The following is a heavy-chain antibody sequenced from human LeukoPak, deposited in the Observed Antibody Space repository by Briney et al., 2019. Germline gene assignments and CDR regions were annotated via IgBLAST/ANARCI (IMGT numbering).Heavy chain of an antibody. Sequence: VGSLRLSCAAPGFTVSINYMCSVRQAPGKGLECVSVIYSGGSTYYADSVKGRFTISRDNSKNTLYLQMNSLRAEDTAVYYCARTDRSSGYYYWFDPWGQGTLVTVSS. CDR1: GFTVSINY. J-gene: IGHJ5*02. CDR3: ARTDRSSGYYYWFDP. V-gene: IGHV3-53*01. CDR2: IYSGGST. D-gene: IGHD3-22*01.